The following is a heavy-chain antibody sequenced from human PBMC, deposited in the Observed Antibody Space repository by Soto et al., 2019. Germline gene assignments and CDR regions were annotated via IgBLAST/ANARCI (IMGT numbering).Heavy chain of an antibody. CDR2: ISSNGGST. CDR1: GFTFSSYA. CDR3: ARGIGYAFDI. D-gene: IGHD2-15*01. J-gene: IGHJ3*02. V-gene: IGHV3-64*01. Sequence: EVQLVESGGGLVQPGGSLRLSCAASGFTFSSYAMHWVRQAPGKGLEYVSAISSNGGSTYYANSVKGRFTISRDNSKNTLYLQMGSLRAEDMAVYYCARGIGYAFDIWGQGTMVTVSS.